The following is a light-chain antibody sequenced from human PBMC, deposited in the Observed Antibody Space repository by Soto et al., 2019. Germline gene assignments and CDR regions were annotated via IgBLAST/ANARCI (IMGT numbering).Light chain of an antibody. J-gene: IGKJ1*01. Sequence: EIVMKQSPATLSVFPGDTATLSCRASQGVTTILAWFQQKPGQAPRLLIYGASTRATGRPARVSGSGSATEFTLTISSLQSEDLAVYYCQQYNNWPRTFGQETKVDIK. CDR3: QQYNNWPRT. CDR2: GAS. CDR1: QGVTTI. V-gene: IGKV3-15*01.